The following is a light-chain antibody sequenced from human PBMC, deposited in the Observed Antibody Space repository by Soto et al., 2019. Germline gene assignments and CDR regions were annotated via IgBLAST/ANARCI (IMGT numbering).Light chain of an antibody. CDR3: QHRFNWPLT. CDR1: QSVSTF. Sequence: EIVLTQSPATLSLSPGERAILSCRASQSVSTFFAWYQQKPSQAPRLLIYDASERATGIPARFSGSGSGTDFTLTINSLEPEDFAVYYCQHRFNWPLTFGGGTTVELK. CDR2: DAS. J-gene: IGKJ4*01. V-gene: IGKV3-11*01.